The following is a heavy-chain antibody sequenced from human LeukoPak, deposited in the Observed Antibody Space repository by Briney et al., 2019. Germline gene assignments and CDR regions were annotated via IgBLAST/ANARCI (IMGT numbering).Heavy chain of an antibody. Sequence: GGSLRLSCAAAGFTLTEHYMGWVRQPPGRGLEWVGRIRNKAYSDTTEYAASVKDRFTISRDDSKNSLYLQMNSLKAEDTAVYYCGGRTVGASRYYYDFYYLDVWGKGTTVTVSS. CDR1: GFTLTEHY. CDR3: GGRTVGASRYYYDFYYLDV. V-gene: IGHV3-72*01. CDR2: IRNKAYSDTT. D-gene: IGHD1-26*01. J-gene: IGHJ6*03.